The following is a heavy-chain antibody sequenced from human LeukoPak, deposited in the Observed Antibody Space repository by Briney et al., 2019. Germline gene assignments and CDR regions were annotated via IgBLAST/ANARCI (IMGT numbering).Heavy chain of an antibody. CDR3: AKDGTMMSRPYYFDY. CDR1: GFTFSSYA. Sequence: PSGGSLRLSCAASGFTFSSYAMSWVRQAPGKGLEWVSAISGSGGSTYYADSVKGRFTISRDNSKNTLYLQMNSLRAEDTAVYYCAKDGTMMSRPYYFDYWGQGTLVTVSS. CDR2: ISGSGGST. V-gene: IGHV3-23*01. J-gene: IGHJ4*02. D-gene: IGHD3-22*01.